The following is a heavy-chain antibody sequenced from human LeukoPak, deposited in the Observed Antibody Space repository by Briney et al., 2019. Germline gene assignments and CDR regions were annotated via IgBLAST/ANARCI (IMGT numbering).Heavy chain of an antibody. Sequence: GGSLRLSCAASGFTFSSYAMSWVRQAPGKGLEWVALISPDGSSQYYADSVKGRFTISRDNSNNMLYLLMNSLRPEDTAVYYCARVREAATGSYYYGMDVWGQGTTVTVSS. V-gene: IGHV3-30*03. CDR3: ARVREAATGSYYYGMDV. D-gene: IGHD2-15*01. J-gene: IGHJ6*02. CDR2: ISPDGSSQ. CDR1: GFTFSSYA.